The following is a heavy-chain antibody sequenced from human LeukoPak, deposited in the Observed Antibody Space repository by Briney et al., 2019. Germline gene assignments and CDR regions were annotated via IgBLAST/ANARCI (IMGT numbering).Heavy chain of an antibody. CDR1: GGTFSSYA. V-gene: IGHV1-69*13. D-gene: IGHD6-13*01. CDR3: ARDAGYSGSHSIAAAAPFVYFDY. J-gene: IGHJ4*02. Sequence: GASVKVSCKASGGTFSSYAISWVRQAPGQGLEWMGGIIPIFGTANYAQKFQGRVTITADESTSTAYMELSSLRSEDTAVYYCARDAGYSGSHSIAAAAPFVYFDYWGQGTLVTVSS. CDR2: IIPIFGTA.